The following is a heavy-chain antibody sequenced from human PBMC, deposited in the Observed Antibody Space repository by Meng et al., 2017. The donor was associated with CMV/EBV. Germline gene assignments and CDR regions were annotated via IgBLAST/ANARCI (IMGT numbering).Heavy chain of an antibody. Sequence: GESLKISCAASGFTFSSYAMNWVRQAPGKGLEWVSSISSSSGYIYYADSVKGRFTISRDNAKNSLYLQMNSLRAEDTAVYYCARGPAPIIYGCGFDYWGQGTLVTVSS. V-gene: IGHV3-21*01. CDR3: ARGPAPIIYGCGFDY. D-gene: IGHD3-10*01. CDR2: ISSSSGYI. CDR1: GFTFSSYA. J-gene: IGHJ4*02.